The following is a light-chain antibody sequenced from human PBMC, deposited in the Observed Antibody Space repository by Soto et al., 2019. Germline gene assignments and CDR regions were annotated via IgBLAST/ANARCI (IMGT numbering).Light chain of an antibody. V-gene: IGKV3-20*01. Sequence: EIVLTQSPGTLSLSPGERATLSCRASQSVSSTFLAWYQHKPGQAPRLLIYGASTRATGIPDRFSGSGSGTDFTLSISRLEPEDFAVYYCQQYGCSPSTVGQGTKLDIK. CDR2: GAS. CDR1: QSVSSTF. J-gene: IGKJ2*01. CDR3: QQYGCSPST.